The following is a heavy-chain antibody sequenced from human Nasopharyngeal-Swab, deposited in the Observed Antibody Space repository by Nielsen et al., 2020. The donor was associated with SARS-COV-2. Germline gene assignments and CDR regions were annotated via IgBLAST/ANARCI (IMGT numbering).Heavy chain of an antibody. CDR2: INHSGST. CDR3: ARGHRRTTVTNYWYFDL. D-gene: IGHD4-17*01. V-gene: IGHV4-34*01. J-gene: IGHJ2*01. Sequence: RQPPGKGLEWIGEINHSGSTNYNPSLKSRVTISVDTSKNQFSLKLSSVTAADTAVYYCARGHRRTTVTNYWYFDLWGRGTLVTVSS.